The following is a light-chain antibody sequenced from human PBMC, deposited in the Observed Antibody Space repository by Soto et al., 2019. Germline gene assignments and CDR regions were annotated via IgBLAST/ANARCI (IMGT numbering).Light chain of an antibody. V-gene: IGKV1-33*01. J-gene: IGKJ3*01. Sequence: DIPMTQSPSSLSASVGDRVTITCQSSQDISNYLNWDQQKPVKAPKLLIYDASNLETGVPSRFSGSGSGTDFTFTISSLQPEDIATYYCQQYDNLPVTFGPGTKVDIK. CDR3: QQYDNLPVT. CDR2: DAS. CDR1: QDISNY.